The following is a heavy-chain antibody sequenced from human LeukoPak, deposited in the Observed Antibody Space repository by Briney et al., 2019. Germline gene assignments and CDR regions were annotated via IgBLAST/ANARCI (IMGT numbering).Heavy chain of an antibody. J-gene: IGHJ5*02. CDR3: ARGPYYDFWSGLIDP. D-gene: IGHD3-3*01. V-gene: IGHV3-7*01. Sequence: PGGSLRLSCAASGFTFSSHWMSWVRQAPGKGLEWVANIKQDGSEKYYVDSVKGRFTISRDNAKNSLYLQMNSLRAEDTAVYYCARGPYYDFWSGLIDPWGQGTLVTVSS. CDR2: IKQDGSEK. CDR1: GFTFSSHW.